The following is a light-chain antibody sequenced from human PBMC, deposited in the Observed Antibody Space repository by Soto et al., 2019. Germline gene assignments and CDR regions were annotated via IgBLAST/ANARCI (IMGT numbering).Light chain of an antibody. CDR2: DVS. CDR1: SSDVGGYNY. V-gene: IGLV2-14*01. CDR3: SSYTNSSPYVV. J-gene: IGLJ2*01. Sequence: QSALTQPASVSGSPGQSITISCTGASSDVGGYNYVSWYQQHPGKAPKLMIYDVSNRPSGVSNRFSGSKSGNTASLTISGLQAEDEDDYYCSSYTNSSPYVVFGGGTQLTVL.